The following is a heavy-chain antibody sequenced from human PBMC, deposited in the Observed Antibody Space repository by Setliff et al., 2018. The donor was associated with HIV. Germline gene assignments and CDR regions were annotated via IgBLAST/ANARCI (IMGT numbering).Heavy chain of an antibody. CDR1: GSTFSSYG. CDR3: AKTSGWTTIDY. Sequence: GGSLRLSCAASGSTFSSYGMHWVRQVPGKGLEWVAFIRNDGSNEYYIDSVKGRFTISRDDSKNTVYLQMNSLTAEDTAVYYCAKTSGWTTIDYWGQGTLVTVSS. J-gene: IGHJ4*02. V-gene: IGHV3-30*02. CDR2: IRNDGSNE. D-gene: IGHD6-19*01.